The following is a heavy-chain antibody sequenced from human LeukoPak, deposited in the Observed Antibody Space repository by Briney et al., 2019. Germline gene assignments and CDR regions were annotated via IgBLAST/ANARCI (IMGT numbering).Heavy chain of an antibody. CDR1: GFTFSSYA. CDR3: ASELYYYDSSGSRTFDY. CDR2: ISGSGGST. V-gene: IGHV3-23*01. Sequence: GGSLRLSCAASGFTFSSYAMSWVRQAPGNGLEWFSAISGSGGSTYYADSVKGRFTISRDNSKNTLYLQMNSLRAEDTAVYYCASELYYYDSSGSRTFDYWGQGTLVTVSS. D-gene: IGHD3-22*01. J-gene: IGHJ4*02.